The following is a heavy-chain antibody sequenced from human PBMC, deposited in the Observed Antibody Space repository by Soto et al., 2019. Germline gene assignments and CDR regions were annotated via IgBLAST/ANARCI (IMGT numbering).Heavy chain of an antibody. V-gene: IGHV1-3*01. CDR2: IDAGSGDT. CDR3: VRGSSYMWH. D-gene: IGHD2-21*01. CDR1: GYTFTSHA. Sequence: QVQLVQSGAEVRKPGDSVKVSCKASGYTFTSHAIHWVRQAPGQGLEWMGWIDAGSGDTKYSQQFQDRVTISRDTSASTAYMELSSLRSEDTSFYYCVRGSSYMWHWGQGTLLTVSS. J-gene: IGHJ4*02.